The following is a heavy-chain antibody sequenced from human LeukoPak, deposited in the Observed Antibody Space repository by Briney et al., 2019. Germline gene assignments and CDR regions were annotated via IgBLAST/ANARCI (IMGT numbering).Heavy chain of an antibody. CDR3: AKDNYGGIFAS. V-gene: IGHV3-23*01. Sequence: TGGSLRLSCAASGFTFSAYGMSWVRQAPGKGLGWVSHISDTVRDTWYANSVKGRFIISRDNSRDTVYLQMSSLRPEDTALYFCAKDNYGGIFASWGQGTLVTVSS. CDR1: GFTFSAYG. D-gene: IGHD4-17*01. CDR2: ISDTVRDT. J-gene: IGHJ4*02.